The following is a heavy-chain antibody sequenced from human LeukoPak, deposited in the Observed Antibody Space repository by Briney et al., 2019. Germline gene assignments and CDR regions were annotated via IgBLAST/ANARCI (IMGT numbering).Heavy chain of an antibody. D-gene: IGHD3-22*01. J-gene: IGHJ3*02. V-gene: IGHV3-23*01. CDR1: GFTFSSYA. CDR2: ISGSAYST. CDR3: ARNTSGFKLGDAFDI. Sequence: PGGSLRLSCAASGFTFSSYAMTWVRQAPGKGLEWISAISGSAYSTSYADSVKGWFTISRDNSKNTLYLQMNSLRAEDTAIYYCARNTSGFKLGDAFDIWGQGTMVTVSS.